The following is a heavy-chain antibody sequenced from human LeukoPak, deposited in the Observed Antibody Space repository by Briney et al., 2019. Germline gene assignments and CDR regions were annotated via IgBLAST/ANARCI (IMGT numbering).Heavy chain of an antibody. Sequence: GGSLRLSCAASGFTFSGYWMSWVRQAPGKGLEWVANIKEDGSQKYYVDSVKGRFTISRDNAKNTLYLQMNSLRAEDTAVFYCGRGISGVPPAIDCWGQGTLVTVSS. J-gene: IGHJ4*02. D-gene: IGHD1-14*01. V-gene: IGHV3-7*02. CDR3: GRGISGVPPAIDC. CDR1: GFTFSGYW. CDR2: IKEDGSQK.